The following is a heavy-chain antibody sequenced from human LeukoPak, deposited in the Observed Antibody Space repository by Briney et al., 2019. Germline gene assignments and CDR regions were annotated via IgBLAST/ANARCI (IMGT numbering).Heavy chain of an antibody. D-gene: IGHD1-20*01. J-gene: IGHJ4*02. V-gene: IGHV4-34*01. CDR1: GGSFSGYY. CDR2: INHSGST. Sequence: SETLSLTCAVYGGSFSGYYWSWIRQPPGKGLEWIGEINHSGSTNYNPSLKSRVTISVDTSKNQFSLKLSSVTAADTAVYYCASRNWNYVGYWGQGTLVTVSS. CDR3: ASRNWNYVGY.